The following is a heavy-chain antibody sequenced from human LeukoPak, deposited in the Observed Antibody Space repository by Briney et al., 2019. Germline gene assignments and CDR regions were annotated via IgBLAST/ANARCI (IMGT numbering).Heavy chain of an antibody. D-gene: IGHD1-1*01. CDR3: VRDGRPLDY. CDR1: GFTFSKYW. Sequence: PGGSLRLSCAASGFTFSKYWVSWVRQAPGKGLERVANIKEDGSEKYFVDSVRGRFIISRDNAENSLYLQMNSLRAEDTAIYYCVRDGRPLDYWGQGTLVTVSS. V-gene: IGHV3-7*01. J-gene: IGHJ4*02. CDR2: IKEDGSEK.